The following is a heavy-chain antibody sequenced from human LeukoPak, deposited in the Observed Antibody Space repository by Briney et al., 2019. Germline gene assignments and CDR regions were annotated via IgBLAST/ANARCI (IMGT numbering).Heavy chain of an antibody. J-gene: IGHJ4*02. V-gene: IGHV3-49*03. Sequence: PGGSLRLSCTASGFTFGDYAMSWFRQAPGKGLEWVGFIRSKAYGGTTEYAASVKGRFTISRDDSKSIAYLQMNSLKTEDTAVYYCTTGAGSGWYPAYFDYWGQGTLVTVSS. CDR2: IRSKAYGGTT. CDR1: GFTFGDYA. CDR3: TTGAGSGWYPAYFDY. D-gene: IGHD6-19*01.